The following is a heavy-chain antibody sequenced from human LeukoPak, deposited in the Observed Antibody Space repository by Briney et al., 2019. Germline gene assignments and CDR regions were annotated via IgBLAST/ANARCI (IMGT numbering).Heavy chain of an antibody. Sequence: SQTLSLTCTVSGGSISSGDYYWSWIRQPPGKGLEWIAYMYYSGSTYYNPSLKSRVTMSADTSKNQLSLKPSSVTAADTAVYYCARPYYYDSRIDPWGQGILVTVSS. CDR3: ARPYYYDSRIDP. CDR1: GGSISSGDYY. J-gene: IGHJ5*02. CDR2: MYYSGST. V-gene: IGHV4-30-4*01. D-gene: IGHD3-22*01.